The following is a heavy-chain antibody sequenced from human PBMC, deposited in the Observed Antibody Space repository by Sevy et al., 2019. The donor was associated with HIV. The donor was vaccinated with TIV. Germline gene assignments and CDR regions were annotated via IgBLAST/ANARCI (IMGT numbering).Heavy chain of an antibody. D-gene: IGHD5-18*01. CDR1: GGSISSGGYY. Sequence: QSQTLSLTCTVSGGSISSGGYYWSWIRQHPGKGLEWIGYIYYSGSTYYNPSLKSRVTISVDTSKNQFSLKLSSVTAADTAVYYCARGGDTAMASFDYWGQGTLVTVSS. J-gene: IGHJ4*02. V-gene: IGHV4-31*03. CDR2: IYYSGST. CDR3: ARGGDTAMASFDY.